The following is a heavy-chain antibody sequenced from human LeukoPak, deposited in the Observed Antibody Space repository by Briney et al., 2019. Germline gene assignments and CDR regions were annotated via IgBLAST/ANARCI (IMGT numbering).Heavy chain of an antibody. J-gene: IGHJ4*02. CDR1: GYTFTGYY. Sequence: GASVKVSCKASGYTFTGYYMHWVRQAPGQGLEWMGRINPNSGGTNYAQKLQGRVTMTTDTSTSTAYMELRSLRSDDTAVYYCARADGATVTNLYFDYWGQGTLVTVSS. CDR2: INPNSGGT. V-gene: IGHV1-2*06. CDR3: ARADGATVTNLYFDY. D-gene: IGHD4-17*01.